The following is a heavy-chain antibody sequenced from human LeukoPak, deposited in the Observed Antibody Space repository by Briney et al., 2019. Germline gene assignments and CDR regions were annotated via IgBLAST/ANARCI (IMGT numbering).Heavy chain of an antibody. D-gene: IGHD3-3*01. V-gene: IGHV1-69*13. CDR1: GGTFSSYA. CDR3: ASQGDFWSGYSRNFYFDY. J-gene: IGHJ4*02. CDR2: IIPIFGTA. Sequence: ASVKVSCKASGGTFSSYAISWVRQAPGQGLEWMGGIIPIFGTANYAQKFQGRVTITADESTSTAYMELSSLRSEDTAVYYCASQGDFWSGYSRNFYFDYWGQGALVTVSS.